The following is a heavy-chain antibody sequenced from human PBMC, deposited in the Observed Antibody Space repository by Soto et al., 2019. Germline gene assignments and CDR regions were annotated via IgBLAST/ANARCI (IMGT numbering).Heavy chain of an antibody. V-gene: IGHV4-59*01. D-gene: IGHD6-13*01. CDR3: ARAAMGGSSWPCEY. CDR2: IYYSGST. Sequence: SETLSLTCTVSGGSISSYYWSWIRQPPGKGLEWIGYIYYSGSTNYNPSLKSRVTISVDTSKNQFSLKLSSVTAADTAVYYCARAAMGGSSWPCEYWGQGTLVTVS. J-gene: IGHJ4*02. CDR1: GGSISSYY.